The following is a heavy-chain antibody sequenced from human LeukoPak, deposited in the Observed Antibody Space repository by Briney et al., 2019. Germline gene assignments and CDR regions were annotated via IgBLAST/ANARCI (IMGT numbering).Heavy chain of an antibody. CDR2: IDYDSSHI. J-gene: IGHJ4*02. CDR1: GFTFSNSA. Sequence: GGSLRLSCAASGFTFSNSAMNWVRQVPGKGLEWVSSIDYDSSHIYYAASVTGRFTISRDNARNSVYLQMNSLRVEDTAVYYCARDPLRYLRVGHYDYWGQGTLVAVSS. V-gene: IGHV3-21*01. CDR3: ARDPLRYLRVGHYDY. D-gene: IGHD3-9*01.